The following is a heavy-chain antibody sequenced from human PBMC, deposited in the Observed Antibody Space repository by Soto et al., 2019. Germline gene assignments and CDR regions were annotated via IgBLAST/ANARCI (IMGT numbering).Heavy chain of an antibody. CDR2: TYYRSKWYN. V-gene: IGHV6-1*01. CDR1: GDSVSSNSAA. J-gene: IGHJ6*02. CDR3: ARGTIFGVVILHYYRLAV. Sequence: SQTLSLTCAISGDSVSSNSAAWNWIRQSPSRGLEWLGRTYYRSKWYNDYAVSVKSRITINPDTSKNQFSLQLNSVTPEDTAVYYCARGTIFGVVILHYYRLAVCGQGTTVPVSS. D-gene: IGHD3-3*01.